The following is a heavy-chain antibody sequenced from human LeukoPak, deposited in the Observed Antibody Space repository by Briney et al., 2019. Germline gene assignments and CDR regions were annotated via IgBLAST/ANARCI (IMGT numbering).Heavy chain of an antibody. CDR2: ISGSCGST. CDR3: AKVPSVAVHADYFDY. V-gene: IGHV3-23*01. Sequence: GGSLRLSCAASGFTFSSYAMSWVRQAPGKGLEWVSAISGSCGSTYYADSVKGRFTISSANSKNTLYLQMNSLRPEDTAVYYCAKVPSVAVHADYFDYWGQGTLVTVSS. D-gene: IGHD6-19*01. CDR1: GFTFSSYA. J-gene: IGHJ4*02.